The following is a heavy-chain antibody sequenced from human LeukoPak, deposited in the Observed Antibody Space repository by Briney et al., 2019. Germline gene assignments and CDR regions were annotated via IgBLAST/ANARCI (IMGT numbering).Heavy chain of an antibody. D-gene: IGHD6-6*01. CDR1: GGSISSYY. Sequence: SETLSLTCTVSGGSISSYYWSWIRQPPGKGLEWIGYIHYSGNTNYNPSLKSRVTISVDTSKNQFSLKLSSVTAADTAVYYCARHSKYSSSGFDYWGQGTLVTVSS. J-gene: IGHJ4*02. CDR3: ARHSKYSSSGFDY. V-gene: IGHV4-59*08. CDR2: IHYSGNT.